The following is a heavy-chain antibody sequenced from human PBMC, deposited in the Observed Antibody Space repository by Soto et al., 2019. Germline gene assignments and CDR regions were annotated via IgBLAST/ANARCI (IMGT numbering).Heavy chain of an antibody. D-gene: IGHD3-9*01. CDR1: GGSISSGGYY. Sequence: SETLSLTCTVSGGSISSGGYYWSWIRQHPGKGLEWIGYIYYSGSTYYNPSLKSRVTISVDTSKNQFSLKLSSVTAADTAVYYCARDRRYDILTDYFDYWGQGTLVTVSS. CDR3: ARDRRYDILTDYFDY. V-gene: IGHV4-31*03. J-gene: IGHJ4*02. CDR2: IYYSGST.